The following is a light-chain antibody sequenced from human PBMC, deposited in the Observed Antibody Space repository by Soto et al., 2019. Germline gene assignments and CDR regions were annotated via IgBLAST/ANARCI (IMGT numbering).Light chain of an antibody. CDR2: AAS. CDR1: QDISTW. CDR3: QQADSFPFT. J-gene: IGKJ4*01. V-gene: IGKV1-12*01. Sequence: DIQMPQSPSFVSASVGDTVTITCRASQDISTWLAWYQQKPGEAPRFLIFAASHFHSGVPSRFSGGGSGTDFTLTISSLQPEDFASYYCQQADSFPFTFGGGTKVEIK.